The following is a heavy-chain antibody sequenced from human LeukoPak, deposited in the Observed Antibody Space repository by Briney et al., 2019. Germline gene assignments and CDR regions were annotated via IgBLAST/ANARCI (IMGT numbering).Heavy chain of an antibody. CDR2: ISYDGTRQ. J-gene: IGHJ4*02. CDR3: ATRDFDF. V-gene: IGHV3-30*03. CDR1: GFIFKDYG. Sequence: GGSLRLSCAASGFIFKDYGMHWVRQAPGKGLEWVAVISYDGTRQFYADSVKGRFTVFRDNSKNTVFLQMNNLRHEDTALYYCATRDFDFWGQGTLVTVSS.